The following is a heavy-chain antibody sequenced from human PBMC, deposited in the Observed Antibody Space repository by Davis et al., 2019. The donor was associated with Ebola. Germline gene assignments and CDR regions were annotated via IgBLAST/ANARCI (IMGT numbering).Heavy chain of an antibody. D-gene: IGHD3-22*01. Sequence: SETLSLTCTVSGDSMSDYYYNWIRQPPGRGLEWIGNIYYSGTTNLNPSLKSRVTISGDTSKNQFSLKLSSVTAADTAVYYCARRGEARITMIVVAHYAFDIWGQGTMVTVSS. CDR3: ARRGEARITMIVVAHYAFDI. J-gene: IGHJ3*02. CDR2: IYYSGTT. V-gene: IGHV4-59*08. CDR1: GDSMSDYY.